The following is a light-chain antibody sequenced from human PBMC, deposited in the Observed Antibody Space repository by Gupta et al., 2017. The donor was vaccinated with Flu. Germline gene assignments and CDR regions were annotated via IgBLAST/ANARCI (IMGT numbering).Light chain of an antibody. Sequence: TVLSPTPLSLPVTPVEPASISCRSSHSLLSNNGNNYVDWYLQKPGQSPQLLIYLGSNRASGVPDRFSGSGSGTYFTLKSSRVEAEAAAIYYCIQTLSSPLSFGGGTKVEIK. V-gene: IGKV2-28*01. CDR2: LGS. CDR1: HSLLSNNGNNY. CDR3: IQTLSSPLS. J-gene: IGKJ4*01.